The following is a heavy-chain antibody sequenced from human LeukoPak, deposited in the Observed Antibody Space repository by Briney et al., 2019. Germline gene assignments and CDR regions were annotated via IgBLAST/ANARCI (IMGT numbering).Heavy chain of an antibody. V-gene: IGHV3-7*03. Sequence: PGGSLRLSCEGSGFTFSNYWMGWVRQAPGKGLQWVANIKTDGSEKYYVDSVKGRFTISRDNAKNSLYLQMNSLRAEDTALYYCAKDSTPMYTSSWVDSWGQGTLVTVSS. J-gene: IGHJ4*02. CDR1: GFTFSNYW. CDR3: AKDSTPMYTSSWVDS. D-gene: IGHD6-13*01. CDR2: IKTDGSEK.